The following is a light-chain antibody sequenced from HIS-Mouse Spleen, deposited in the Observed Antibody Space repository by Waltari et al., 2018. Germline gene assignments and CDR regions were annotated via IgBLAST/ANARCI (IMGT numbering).Light chain of an antibody. CDR3: QQYNSYIFT. Sequence: DIQMTQSPSTLSASVGHRVTITCRASQSISSWLAWYQQKPGKAPKLLIYKAASLESGVPSRFSGSGSGTEFTLTISSLQPDDFATYYCQQYNSYIFTFGPGTKVDIK. J-gene: IGKJ3*01. V-gene: IGKV1-5*03. CDR2: KAA. CDR1: QSISSW.